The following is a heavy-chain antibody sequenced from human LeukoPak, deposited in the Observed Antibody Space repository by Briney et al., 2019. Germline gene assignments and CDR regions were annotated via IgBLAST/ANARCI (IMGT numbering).Heavy chain of an antibody. CDR3: ARWRFMVRGGGGFDP. D-gene: IGHD3-10*01. CDR1: GGSISSYY. V-gene: IGHV4-4*07. CDR2: IYISGST. Sequence: SETLSLTCTVSGGSISSYYWSWIRQPAGKGLEWNGRIYISGSTNYNPSLKSRVTMSVDTSKNQFSLKLSSVTAADTAVYYCARWRFMVRGGGGFDPWGQGTLVTVSS. J-gene: IGHJ5*02.